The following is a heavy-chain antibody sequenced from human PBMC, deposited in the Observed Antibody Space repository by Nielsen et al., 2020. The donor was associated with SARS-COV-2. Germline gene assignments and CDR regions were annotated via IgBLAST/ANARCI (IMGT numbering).Heavy chain of an antibody. CDR2: INQDGRAN. V-gene: IGHV3-7*03. CDR3: AKLDSSSDY. D-gene: IGHD6-6*01. Sequence: GESLKISCTASGFTFSNCWMNWVRQAPGKGLEWVANINQDGRANYCVDSVKGRFTISRDNAKNSLYLQMNSLRAEDTALYYCAKLDSSSDYWGQGTLVTVSS. CDR1: GFTFSNCW. J-gene: IGHJ4*02.